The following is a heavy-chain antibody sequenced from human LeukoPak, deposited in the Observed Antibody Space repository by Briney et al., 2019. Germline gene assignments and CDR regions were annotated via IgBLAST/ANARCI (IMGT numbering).Heavy chain of an antibody. V-gene: IGHV1-2*02. Sequence: ASVTLSCTASGSTFTCYNFNLERHAHAPGLEWKGGTNPNSGGTNYAQKFQGRVTMTRDTSISTAYMELSRLRSDDTAVYYCARDLLWFGELNWFDPWGQGTLVTVSS. CDR3: ARDLLWFGELNWFDP. CDR1: GSTFTCYN. D-gene: IGHD3-10*01. CDR2: TNPNSGGT. J-gene: IGHJ5*02.